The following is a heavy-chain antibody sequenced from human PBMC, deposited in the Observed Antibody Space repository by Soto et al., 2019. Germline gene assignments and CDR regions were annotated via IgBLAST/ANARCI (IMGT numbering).Heavy chain of an antibody. CDR1: GYIFTSYY. Sequence: QVQLVQSGAEVKKPGASVKVSCKASGYIFTSYYIHWVRQAPGQGLEWMGIINPSGGYTTYAQKLQGRVTMTRDTSTSTVYMELSSLRSEDTAVYYCARGSGSGSYYDPYDYWGQGTLVTVSS. CDR2: INPSGGYT. CDR3: ARGSGSGSYYDPYDY. D-gene: IGHD3-10*01. V-gene: IGHV1-46*01. J-gene: IGHJ4*02.